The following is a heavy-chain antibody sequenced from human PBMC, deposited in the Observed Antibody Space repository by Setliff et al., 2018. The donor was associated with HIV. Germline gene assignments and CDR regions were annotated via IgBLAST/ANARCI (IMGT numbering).Heavy chain of an antibody. CDR2: INAGSGDT. Sequence: GASVKVSCKASGYAFTSYAMHWVRQAPGQRLEWMGWINAGSGDTKYSQKFQGRVSITRDTSASTAYMQLTSLRSEDTAVYYCARVGGGGGSGNFYYYYMDFWGKGTTVPVSS. CDR3: ARVGGGGGSGNFYYYYMDF. V-gene: IGHV1-3*01. CDR1: GYAFTSYA. D-gene: IGHD3-10*01. J-gene: IGHJ6*03.